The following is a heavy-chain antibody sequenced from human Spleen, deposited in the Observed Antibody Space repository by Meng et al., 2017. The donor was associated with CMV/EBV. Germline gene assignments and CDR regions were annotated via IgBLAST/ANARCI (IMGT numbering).Heavy chain of an antibody. D-gene: IGHD3-3*01. CDR3: ARGSSITIFGVVISGLGMDV. J-gene: IGHJ6*02. CDR2: IYYSGST. Sequence: SETLSLTCTVSGGSVSSGSYYWSWIRQPPGKGLEWIGYIYYSGSTNYNPSLKSRVTISVDTSKNQFFLKLSSVTAADTAVYYCARGSSITIFGVVISGLGMDVWGQGTTVAVSS. CDR1: GGSVSSGSYY. V-gene: IGHV4-61*01.